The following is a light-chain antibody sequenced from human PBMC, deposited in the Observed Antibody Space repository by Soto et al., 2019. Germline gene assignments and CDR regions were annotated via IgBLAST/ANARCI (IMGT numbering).Light chain of an antibody. Sequence: QSVLTQPASVSGSPGQSITISCTGTSSDVGGYNYVSWYQQHPGNAPRLMIYEVNNRPSGVPNRFSGSKSGNTASLTISGLQAEDEADYYCSSKTSSTHVFGTGTKVTVL. CDR1: SSDVGGYNY. V-gene: IGLV2-14*01. CDR2: EVN. J-gene: IGLJ1*01. CDR3: SSKTSSTHV.